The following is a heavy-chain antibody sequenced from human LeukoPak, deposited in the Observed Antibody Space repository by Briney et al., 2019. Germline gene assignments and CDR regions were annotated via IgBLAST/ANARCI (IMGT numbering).Heavy chain of an antibody. CDR3: AKGVRGVIAYYLDY. J-gene: IGHJ4*02. D-gene: IGHD3-10*01. V-gene: IGHV3-30*18. Sequence: GGSLRLSCAASGFTFSSYFMHWVRQAPGKGLERVAVISSDGSDKYYADSAKGRFTMSRDNSKKQLYLQMNSLRVEDTAVYYCAKGVRGVIAYYLDYWGQGTLVTVSS. CDR1: GFTFSSYF. CDR2: ISSDGSDK.